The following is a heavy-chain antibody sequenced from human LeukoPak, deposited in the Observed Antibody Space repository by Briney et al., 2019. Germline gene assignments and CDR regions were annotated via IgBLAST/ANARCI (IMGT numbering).Heavy chain of an antibody. Sequence: GGSLRLSCAASGFTFSSYGMHWVRQAPGKGLEWVAVISYDGSNKYYADSVKGRFTISRDNSKNTLYLQMNSLRAEDTAVYYCAKDSPEGTSPWGQGTLVTVSS. CDR3: AKDSPEGTSP. CDR2: ISYDGSNK. V-gene: IGHV3-30*18. J-gene: IGHJ5*02. CDR1: GFTFSSYG.